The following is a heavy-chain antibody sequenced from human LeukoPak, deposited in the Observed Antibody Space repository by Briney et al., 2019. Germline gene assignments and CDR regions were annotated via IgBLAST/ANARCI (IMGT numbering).Heavy chain of an antibody. Sequence: GESLKISCKGSGYSFTSYWIGWVRQMPGKGLEWMGIIYPGDSDTRYSPSFQGQVTISADKSISTAYLQWSSLKASDTAMYYCARQGVGGYYDSSVLSFDYWGQGTLVTVSS. CDR3: ARQGVGGYYDSSVLSFDY. D-gene: IGHD3-22*01. V-gene: IGHV5-51*01. CDR2: IYPGDSDT. CDR1: GYSFTSYW. J-gene: IGHJ4*02.